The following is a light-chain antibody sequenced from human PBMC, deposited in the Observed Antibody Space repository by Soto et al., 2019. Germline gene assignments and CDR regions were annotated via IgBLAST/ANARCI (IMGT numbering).Light chain of an antibody. V-gene: IGKV3-15*01. J-gene: IGKJ1*01. CDR3: QQYNNWPQT. CDR2: GAS. Sequence: EIVMTQSPATLSVSPGERATLSCRASQSVSSNLAWYQQKPGQAPRLLIYGASTRDTGIPARFSGSGSGTEFNLTISSLQSEDFAVYYCQQYNNWPQTFGQGTKVEIK. CDR1: QSVSSN.